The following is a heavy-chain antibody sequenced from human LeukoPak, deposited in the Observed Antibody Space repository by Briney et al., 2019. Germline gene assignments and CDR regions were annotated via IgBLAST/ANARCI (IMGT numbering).Heavy chain of an antibody. D-gene: IGHD2-2*01. J-gene: IGHJ4*02. CDR2: TNPNSGGT. CDR1: GYTFTGYY. Sequence: GASVKVSCKASGYTFTGYYMHWVRQAPGQGLEWMGWTNPNSGGTNYAQRFQGRVTMTRDTSISTAYIELSRLRSDDTAVYYCARGYCSSTTCYALDYWGQGTLVTVSS. V-gene: IGHV1-2*02. CDR3: ARGYCSSTTCYALDY.